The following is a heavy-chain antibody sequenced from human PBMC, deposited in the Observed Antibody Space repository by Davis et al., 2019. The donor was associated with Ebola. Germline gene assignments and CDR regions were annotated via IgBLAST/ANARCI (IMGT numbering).Heavy chain of an antibody. Sequence: ASVKVSCKTSGYTFSSYGISWVRQAPGLGLEWMGWVSTYNGDTDYSRKVQGRVTMTTETSTNTAYMGLRSLRSDDTAVYYCARNVGLTSADLSDFWGQGTLVTVSS. CDR2: VSTYNGDT. D-gene: IGHD1-26*01. CDR3: ARNVGLTSADLSDF. J-gene: IGHJ4*02. CDR1: GYTFSSYG. V-gene: IGHV1-18*01.